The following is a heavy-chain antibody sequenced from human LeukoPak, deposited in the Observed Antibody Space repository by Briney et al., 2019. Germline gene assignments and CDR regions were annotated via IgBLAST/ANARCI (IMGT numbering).Heavy chain of an antibody. V-gene: IGHV4-4*07. CDR3: ARGGGGGYDSLYYFDY. CDR1: GGSISSYY. Sequence: PSETLSLTCTVSGGSISSYYWSWIRQPAGKGLEWIGRIYTTGSTNYNPSLKSRVTMSSDTSKNQLSLKLTSVTAADTAVYYCARGGGGGYDSLYYFDYWGQGTLVTVSS. D-gene: IGHD5-12*01. CDR2: IYTTGST. J-gene: IGHJ4*02.